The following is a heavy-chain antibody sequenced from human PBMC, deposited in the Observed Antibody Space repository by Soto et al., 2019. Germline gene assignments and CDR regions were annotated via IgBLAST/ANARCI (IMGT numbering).Heavy chain of an antibody. CDR3: AKRNGSNPDDAFDI. D-gene: IGHD2-8*01. J-gene: IGHJ3*02. CDR1: GLTFSSHA. CDR2: ISGSGGSI. V-gene: IGHV3-23*01. Sequence: PGGSLRLSCAASGLTFSSHAMNWVRQAPGKGLEWVSGISGSGGSIHYADSVKGRFTISRDNPKDTLYLQMNSLRAEDTAVYYCAKRNGSNPDDAFDIWGQGTMVTVSS.